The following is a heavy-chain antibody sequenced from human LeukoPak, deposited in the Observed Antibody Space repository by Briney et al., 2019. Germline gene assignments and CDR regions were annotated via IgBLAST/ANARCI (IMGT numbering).Heavy chain of an antibody. CDR2: IYSGGAT. D-gene: IGHD5-18*01. CDR3: ARDRGLSYGNDYFDY. CDR1: GFPATSNY. V-gene: IGHV3-66*01. J-gene: IGHJ4*02. Sequence: GGSPRLSCAASGFPATSNYMSWVRQAPGKGLEWVSLIYSGGATNYADSVRGRFTISRGNSMDTVYLQMNSLRAEDTAIYYCARDRGLSYGNDYFDYWGQGTLVTVSS.